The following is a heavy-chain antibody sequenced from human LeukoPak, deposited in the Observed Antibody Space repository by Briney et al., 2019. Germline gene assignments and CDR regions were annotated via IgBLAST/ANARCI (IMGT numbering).Heavy chain of an antibody. Sequence: ASVKVSCKVSGYTLTELSMHWVRQAPGKGLEWMGGFDPEDGETIYAQKFQGRVTMTEDTSTDTAYMELSSLRSEDTAVYNCARAPYYYGSGSYFWYMDVWGKGTTVTISS. J-gene: IGHJ6*03. CDR2: FDPEDGET. CDR3: ARAPYYYGSGSYFWYMDV. V-gene: IGHV1-24*01. D-gene: IGHD3-10*01. CDR1: GYTLTELS.